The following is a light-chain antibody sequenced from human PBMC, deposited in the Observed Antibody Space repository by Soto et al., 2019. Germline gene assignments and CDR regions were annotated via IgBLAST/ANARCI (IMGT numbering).Light chain of an antibody. CDR1: ISNIGSNY. CDR3: AAWDDTVRNYV. V-gene: IGLV1-47*01. J-gene: IGLJ1*01. Sequence: QSVLTQPPSVSGTPGQRVTISCSGSISNIGSNYVSWFQQLPGTAPKVLSSRXXXXXXXXXXRXXXXKSGTSASLAISGLRSEDEXXYYCAAWDDTVRNYVFGTGTKLTVL. CDR2: RXX.